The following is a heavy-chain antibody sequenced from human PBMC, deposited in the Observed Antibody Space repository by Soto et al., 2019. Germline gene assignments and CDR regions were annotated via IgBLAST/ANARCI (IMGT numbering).Heavy chain of an antibody. V-gene: IGHV4-30-2*01. J-gene: IGHJ4*02. CDR2: IYHTGST. D-gene: IGHD3-10*01. Sequence: QLQESGSGPVKPSQTLTLTCAVSGGSISSGAYSWSWIRKPPGKGLEWIGYIYHTGSTYYNPSLESRVSISVDRSKNQFSLKLSSVTAADTAVYYCARVVDASGSFSDYWGQGTLVTVSS. CDR3: ARVVDASGSFSDY. CDR1: GGSISSGAYS.